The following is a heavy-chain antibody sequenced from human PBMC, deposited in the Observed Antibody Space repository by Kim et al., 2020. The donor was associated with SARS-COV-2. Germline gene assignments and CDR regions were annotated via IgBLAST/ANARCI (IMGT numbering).Heavy chain of an antibody. CDR3: AGSEGRACWPKVDH. Sequence: SETLSLTCAIYGDSMSSYYWSWIRHLPGRGLEWIGYIYHSGNTDYNPSLKSRVSISWDTSKDHFSLDATTLTASDTAGYYSAGSEGRACWPKVDHWG. D-gene: IGHD2-21*01. J-gene: IGHJ4*01. CDR1: GDSMSSYY. V-gene: IGHV4-59*01. CDR2: IYHSGNT.